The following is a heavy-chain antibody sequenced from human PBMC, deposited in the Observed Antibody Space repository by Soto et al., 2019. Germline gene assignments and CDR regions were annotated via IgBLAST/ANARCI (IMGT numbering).Heavy chain of an antibody. Sequence: QVQLVESGGGVVQPGRSLRLSCAASGFTFSSYGMHWVRQAPGKGLEWVAVIWYDGSNKYYADSVKGRFTISRDNSKNTLYLLMNSLRAEDTAVYYCARDLIAARPLPDYWAQGTLVTVSS. CDR3: ARDLIAARPLPDY. CDR1: GFTFSSYG. D-gene: IGHD6-6*01. J-gene: IGHJ4*02. V-gene: IGHV3-33*01. CDR2: IWYDGSNK.